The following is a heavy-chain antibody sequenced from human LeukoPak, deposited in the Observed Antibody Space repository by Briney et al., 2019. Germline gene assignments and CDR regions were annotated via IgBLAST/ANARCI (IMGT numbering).Heavy chain of an antibody. V-gene: IGHV3-23*01. CDR1: GFTFRRYG. D-gene: IGHD6-13*01. Sequence: GGSLRLSCAASGFTFRRYGMGWVRQAPGKGLEWVSAISGSGGGSTYYADSVKGRFTISRDNSKNTLYLQMNSLRAEDTAVYYCAKKGGVIAAAGIPFDYWGQGTLVTVSS. CDR3: AKKGGVIAAAGIPFDY. J-gene: IGHJ4*02. CDR2: ISGSGGGST.